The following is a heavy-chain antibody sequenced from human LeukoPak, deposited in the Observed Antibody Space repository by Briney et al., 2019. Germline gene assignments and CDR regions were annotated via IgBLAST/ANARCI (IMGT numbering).Heavy chain of an antibody. CDR3: ARKKYGSGSNRRYSSIDY. J-gene: IGHJ4*02. D-gene: IGHD3-10*01. CDR2: IYHSGST. V-gene: IGHV4-38-2*02. Sequence: PSETLSLTCTVSGYSTSSGYYWGWIRQPPGKGLEWIGSIYHSGSTNYNPSLKSRVTISADTSKNQLSLKLRSVTAADTAVYYCARKKYGSGSNRRYSSIDYWGQGTLVTVSS. CDR1: GYSTSSGYY.